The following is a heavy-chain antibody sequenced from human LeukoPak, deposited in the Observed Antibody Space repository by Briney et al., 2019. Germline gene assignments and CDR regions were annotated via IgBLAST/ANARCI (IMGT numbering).Heavy chain of an antibody. J-gene: IGHJ4*02. Sequence: GSLRLSCAVSGFTFSSYAMSWVRQAPGKGLEWVSAISGSGGSTYYADSVKGRFTISRDNSKNTLYLQMNSLRAEDTAVYYCAKGGVIRYFDWLSPPKYYFDYWGQGTLVTVSS. CDR3: AKGGVIRYFDWLSPPKYYFDY. CDR1: GFTFSSYA. CDR2: ISGSGGST. V-gene: IGHV3-23*01. D-gene: IGHD3-9*01.